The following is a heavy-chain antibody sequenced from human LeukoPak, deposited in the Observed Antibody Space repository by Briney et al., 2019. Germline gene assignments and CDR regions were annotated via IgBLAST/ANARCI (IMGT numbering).Heavy chain of an antibody. CDR3: ARDPGTGYCSGGSCYPAYFDY. CDR2: IIPIFGTA. D-gene: IGHD2-15*01. CDR1: GGTFSSYA. J-gene: IGHJ4*02. V-gene: IGHV1-69*13. Sequence: SAKVSCKASGGTFSSYAISWVRQAPGQGLEWMGGIIPIFGTANYAQKFQGRVTITADESTSTAYMELSSLRSEDTAVYYCARDPGTGYCSGGSCYPAYFDYWGQGTLVTVSS.